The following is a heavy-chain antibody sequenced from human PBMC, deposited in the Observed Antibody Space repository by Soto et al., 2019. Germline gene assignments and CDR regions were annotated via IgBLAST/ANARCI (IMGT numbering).Heavy chain of an antibody. V-gene: IGHV4-34*01. CDR2: INHSGST. J-gene: IGHJ4*02. CDR1: GGSFSGYY. D-gene: IGHD6-13*01. Sequence: SETLSLTCAVYGGSFSGYYWSWIRQPPGKGLEWIGEINHSGSTNYNPSLKSRVTISVDTSKNQFSLKLSSVTAADTAVYYCARGLKAAAGTSYYFDYWGQGTLVTVSS. CDR3: ARGLKAAAGTSYYFDY.